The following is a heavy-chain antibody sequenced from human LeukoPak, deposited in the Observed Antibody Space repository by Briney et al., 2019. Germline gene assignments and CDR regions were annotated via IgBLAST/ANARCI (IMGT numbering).Heavy chain of an antibody. CDR2: IDPSDSYT. V-gene: IGHV5-10-1*01. Sequence: GESLKISCKGSGYSFTSYWISWVRQMAGKGLEWMGRIDPSDSYTNYSPSFQGHITISADKSISTAYLQWSSLKASDTATYYCAALYSGYDYEDYWGQGTLVTVSS. CDR3: AALYSGYDYEDY. CDR1: GYSFTSYW. J-gene: IGHJ4*02. D-gene: IGHD5-12*01.